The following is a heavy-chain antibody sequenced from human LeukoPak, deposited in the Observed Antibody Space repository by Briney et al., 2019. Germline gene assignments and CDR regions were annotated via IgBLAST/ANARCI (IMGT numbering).Heavy chain of an antibody. CDR2: IYYSGST. CDR3: ARERAVVTAFDI. Sequence: SRTLSLTCTVSGGSISSGDYYWSWIRQPPGKGLEWIGYIYYSGSTYYNPSLKSRVTISVDTSKNQFSLKLSSVTAADTAVYYCARERAVVTAFDIWGQGTMVTVSS. D-gene: IGHD2-21*02. CDR1: GGSISSGDYY. V-gene: IGHV4-30-4*01. J-gene: IGHJ3*02.